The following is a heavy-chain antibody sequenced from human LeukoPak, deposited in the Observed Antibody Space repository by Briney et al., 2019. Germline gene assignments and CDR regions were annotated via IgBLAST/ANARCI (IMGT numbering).Heavy chain of an antibody. V-gene: IGHV3-7*01. D-gene: IGHD2-2*01. CDR1: GFTFSSYW. Sequence: GGSLRLSYAASGFTFSSYWMSWVRQAPGKGLEWVANIKQDGSEKYYVDSVKGRFTISRDNAKNSLYLQMHSLRAEDTAVYYCARVSNQLLFDDAFDIWGQGTMVTVSS. J-gene: IGHJ3*02. CDR2: IKQDGSEK. CDR3: ARVSNQLLFDDAFDI.